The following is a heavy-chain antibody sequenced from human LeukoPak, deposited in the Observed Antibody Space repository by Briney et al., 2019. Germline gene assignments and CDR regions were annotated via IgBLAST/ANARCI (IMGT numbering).Heavy chain of an antibody. CDR2: IYTSGST. V-gene: IGHV4-4*07. D-gene: IGHD6-13*01. CDR3: ARVQSYSSSWYRNYYYYYMDV. CDR1: GGSISSYY. J-gene: IGHJ6*03. Sequence: SETLSLTCTVSGGSISSYYWSWIRQPAGKGLEWIGRIYTSGSTNYNPSLKSRVTMSVDTSKNQFSLKLGSVTAADTAVYYCARVQSYSSSWYRNYYYYYMDVWGKGTTVTISS.